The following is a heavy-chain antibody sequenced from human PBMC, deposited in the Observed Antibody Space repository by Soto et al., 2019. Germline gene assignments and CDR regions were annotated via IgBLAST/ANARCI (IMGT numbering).Heavy chain of an antibody. Sequence: GGSLRLSCAASGFTFSTYAMHWVRQAPGKGLEWVAVISYDGSNKYYTDSVKGRFTISRDNSKNTLYLQMNSLRGEDTAVYYCARGSSTSCYSSADYWGQGTLVTVSS. CDR2: ISYDGSNK. CDR3: ARGSSTSCYSSADY. CDR1: GFTFSTYA. D-gene: IGHD2-2*01. V-gene: IGHV3-30-3*01. J-gene: IGHJ4*02.